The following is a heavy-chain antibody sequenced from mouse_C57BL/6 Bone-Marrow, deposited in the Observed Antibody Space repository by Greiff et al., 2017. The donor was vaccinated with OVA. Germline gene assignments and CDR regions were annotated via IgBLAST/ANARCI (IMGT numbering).Heavy chain of an antibody. D-gene: IGHD1-1*01. J-gene: IGHJ1*03. V-gene: IGHV1-77*01. CDR1: GYTFTDYY. Sequence: QVQLQQSGAELVKPGASVKISCKASGYTFTDYYINWVKQRPGQGLEWIGKIGPGSGSTYYNEKFKGKATLTADKSSSTSEDSAVYFCASFTTVVAEGYFDVWGTGTTVTVSS. CDR2: IGPGSGST. CDR3: ASFTTVVAEGYFDV.